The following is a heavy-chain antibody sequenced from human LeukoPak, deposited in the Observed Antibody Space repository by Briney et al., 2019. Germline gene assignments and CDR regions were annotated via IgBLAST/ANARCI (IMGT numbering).Heavy chain of an antibody. CDR2: IWYDGSNK. J-gene: IGHJ4*02. Sequence: PGGSLRLSCAASGFTFSSYGMHWVRQAPGKGLEWVAVIWYDGSNKYYADSVKGRFTISRDNSKNTLYLQMNSLRAEDTAVYYCAREGGPYSSGWYTIIDYWGQGTLVTVSS. V-gene: IGHV3-33*01. CDR1: GFTFSSYG. D-gene: IGHD6-19*01. CDR3: AREGGPYSSGWYTIIDY.